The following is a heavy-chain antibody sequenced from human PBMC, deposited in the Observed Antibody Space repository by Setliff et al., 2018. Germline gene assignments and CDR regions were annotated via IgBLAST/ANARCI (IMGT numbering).Heavy chain of an antibody. D-gene: IGHD3-10*01. V-gene: IGHV1-46*04. CDR2: INPSGGDGRAT. CDR3: VREPQGSYDS. J-gene: IGHJ4*02. CDR1: GYTFTSYY. Sequence: GASVKVSCKASGYTFTSYYMHWVRQAPGQGLEWMGIINPSGGDGRATYYADSVKGRFTISRDNSKNTLYLQMGSLRAEDLAVYYCVREPQGSYDSWGQGTLVTVSS.